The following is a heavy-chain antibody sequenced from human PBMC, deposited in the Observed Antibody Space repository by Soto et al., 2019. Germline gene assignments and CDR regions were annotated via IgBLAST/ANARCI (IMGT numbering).Heavy chain of an antibody. CDR1: SGSISSSNW. D-gene: IGHD6-19*01. CDR3: ARGVAVAGTFYFDY. Sequence: QVQLQESGPGLVKPSGTLSLTCAVSSGSISSSNWWSWVRQPPGKGLEWIGENYHSGSTNYNPSLHSRVTISVDKSKNQFSLKLSSVTAADTAVYYCARGVAVAGTFYFDYWGQGTLVTVSS. V-gene: IGHV4-4*02. J-gene: IGHJ4*02. CDR2: NYHSGST.